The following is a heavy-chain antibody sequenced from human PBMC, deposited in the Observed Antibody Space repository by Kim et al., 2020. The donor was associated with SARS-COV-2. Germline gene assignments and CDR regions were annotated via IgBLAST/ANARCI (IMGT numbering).Heavy chain of an antibody. CDR3: ARSDYYYDTGGQYYVPYYFGC. J-gene: IGHJ4*02. Sequence: ASVKVSCKASGYTFTDYFIHWVRQAPGQGLEWMGWINPSGGGTNYARKFQGRVTVTRDTSSSTAYLELSGLRSDDTAVYYCARSDYYYDTGGQYYVPYYFGCWGQGALVSVSS. CDR1: GYTFTDYF. D-gene: IGHD3-22*01. V-gene: IGHV1-2*02. CDR2: INPSGGGT.